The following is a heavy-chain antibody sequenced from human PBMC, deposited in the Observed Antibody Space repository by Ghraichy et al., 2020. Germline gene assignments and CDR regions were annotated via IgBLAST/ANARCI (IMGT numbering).Heavy chain of an antibody. CDR2: GRDKPNSYST. J-gene: IGHJ6*02. Sequence: GALRLSCTVSGFTFSDHYMDWVRQAPGKGLEWVGRGRDKPNSYSTELAASVKGRFTISRDVSKNSLFLQMNSLRIEDTAVYYCTRGGTLTSGYYDPMDVWGQGTTVTVSS. D-gene: IGHD3-3*01. V-gene: IGHV3-72*01. CDR1: GFTFSDHY. CDR3: TRGGTLTSGYYDPMDV.